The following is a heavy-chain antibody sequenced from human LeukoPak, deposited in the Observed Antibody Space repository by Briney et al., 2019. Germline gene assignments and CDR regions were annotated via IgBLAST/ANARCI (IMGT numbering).Heavy chain of an antibody. CDR1: GGSIRSSSYY. Sequence: NPSETLSLTCTVSGGSIRSSSYYWGWIRQPPGKGLEWTGSIYYSGNTYYNPSLKSRVTIPVDTSKNQFSLKVSSVTAADTAVYYCASGIDRSGYPLDYWGQGTLVTVSS. J-gene: IGHJ4*02. D-gene: IGHD3-22*01. CDR3: ASGIDRSGYPLDY. CDR2: IYYSGNT. V-gene: IGHV4-39*01.